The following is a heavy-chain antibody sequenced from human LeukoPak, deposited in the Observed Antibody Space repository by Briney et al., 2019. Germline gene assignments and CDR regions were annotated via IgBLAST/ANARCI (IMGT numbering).Heavy chain of an antibody. CDR1: GFTFSSYA. CDR3: VKSAGKDGYRDVFDI. J-gene: IGHJ3*02. V-gene: IGHV3-23*01. CDR2: LSDSGGNT. D-gene: IGHD5-24*01. Sequence: GGSLRLSCAASGFTFSSYAMSWVRQAPGEGLEWVSGLSDSGGNTIYADSVKGLFTISRDTFRDTLYLQMNSLRAEDTAVYHCVKSAGKDGYRDVFDIWGQGTVVTVSS.